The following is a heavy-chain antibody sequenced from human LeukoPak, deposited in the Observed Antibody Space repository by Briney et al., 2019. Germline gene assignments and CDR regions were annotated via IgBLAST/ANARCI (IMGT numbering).Heavy chain of an antibody. CDR2: VHLDGRT. CDR3: AREGGFYRPLDY. D-gene: IGHD3-3*01. CDR1: GGSITSTNW. V-gene: IGHV4-4*02. J-gene: IGHJ4*02. Sequence: SETLSLTCAVSGGSITSTNWWPWVRQPPGKGLEWIGEVHLDGRTNYNPSLKSRLIMSVDLPENHISLKLTSVTAADTAVYYCAREGGFYRPLDYSGQGTLVTVSS.